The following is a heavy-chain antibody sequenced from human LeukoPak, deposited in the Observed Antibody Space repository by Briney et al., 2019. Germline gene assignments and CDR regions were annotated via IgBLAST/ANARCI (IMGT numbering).Heavy chain of an antibody. CDR1: GFTFTKAW. Sequence: PGGSLRLSCTASGFTFTKAWMSWVRQAPGKRLEWVGRIKSKTDGGTTDYAAPVKGRFTISRDDSKNTSYLQMNSLKIDDTAMYYCTTGDYWGQGTLVTVSS. V-gene: IGHV3-15*01. CDR3: TTGDY. J-gene: IGHJ4*02. CDR2: IKSKTDGGTT.